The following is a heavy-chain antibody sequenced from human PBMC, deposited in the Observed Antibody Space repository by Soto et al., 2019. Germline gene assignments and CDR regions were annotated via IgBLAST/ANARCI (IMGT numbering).Heavy chain of an antibody. CDR3: ARARITIFGVVIVAYYYGMDV. J-gene: IGHJ6*02. CDR2: ISGYNGNT. D-gene: IGHD3-3*01. CDR1: GYTFSSYG. Sequence: ASVKVSCKASGYTFSSYGISWVRQAPGQGLEWMRWISGYNGNTNYAQKLQGRVTMTTETSTSTAYMELRSLRSDDTAVYYCARARITIFGVVIVAYYYGMDVWGQGTTVTVSS. V-gene: IGHV1-18*01.